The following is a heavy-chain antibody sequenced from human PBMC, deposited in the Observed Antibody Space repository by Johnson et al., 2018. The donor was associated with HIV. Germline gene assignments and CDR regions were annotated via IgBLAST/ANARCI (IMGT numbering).Heavy chain of an antibody. V-gene: IGHV3-30*03. Sequence: QVQLVESGGGVVQPGTSLRLSCAASGFTFSSCGMHWVRQAPGKGLEWAAVISNDGSAKYYAYSVKGRFTISRDNSKNTLYLQMNSLRAEDTAVYYCARATTVVTPRVGAFDIWGQGTMVTVSS. J-gene: IGHJ3*02. CDR1: GFTFSSCG. CDR2: ISNDGSAK. CDR3: ARATTVVTPRVGAFDI. D-gene: IGHD4-23*01.